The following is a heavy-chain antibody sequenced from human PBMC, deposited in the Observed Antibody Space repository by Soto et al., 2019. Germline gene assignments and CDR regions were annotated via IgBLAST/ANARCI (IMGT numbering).Heavy chain of an antibody. Sequence: EVQLLESGGGLVQPGGSLRLSCAASGFTFSNYDMSWVRQAPGEGLEWVSDVTNSGGSTYYADSVKGRFTISRDNSKNMLYLQMNSLRVEDTAVYYCAAHRIAAAENYWGRGTLVTVSS. CDR1: GFTFSNYD. CDR2: VTNSGGST. V-gene: IGHV3-23*01. J-gene: IGHJ4*02. D-gene: IGHD6-13*01. CDR3: AAHRIAAAENY.